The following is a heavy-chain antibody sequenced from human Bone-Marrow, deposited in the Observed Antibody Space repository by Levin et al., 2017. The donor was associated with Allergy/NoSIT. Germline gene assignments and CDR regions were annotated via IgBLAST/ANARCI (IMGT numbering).Heavy chain of an antibody. V-gene: IGHV3-23*01. CDR1: GFTFSSYA. D-gene: IGHD6-19*01. CDR2: ISGSTTST. J-gene: IGHJ4*02. Sequence: ETLSLTCAASGFTFSSYAMSWVRQAPGKGLEWVSVISGSTTSTYYADSVKGRFTISRDNSKNTLYLQMNSLRAEDTAIYYCAKEPVEVAGHIFDYWGQGILVTVSS. CDR3: AKEPVEVAGHIFDY.